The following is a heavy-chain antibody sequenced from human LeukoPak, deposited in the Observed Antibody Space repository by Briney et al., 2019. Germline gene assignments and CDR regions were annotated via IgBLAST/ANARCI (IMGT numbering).Heavy chain of an antibody. J-gene: IGHJ3*02. CDR3: AKDEPLLWFGELGDAFDI. CDR2: ISGSGGST. D-gene: IGHD3-10*01. Sequence: GGSLRLSCAASGFTFSSYAMSWVRQAPGKGLEWVSAISGSGGSTYYADSVKGLFTISRDNSKNTLYLQMNSLRAEDTAVYYCAKDEPLLWFGELGDAFDIWGQGTMVTVSS. V-gene: IGHV3-23*01. CDR1: GFTFSSYA.